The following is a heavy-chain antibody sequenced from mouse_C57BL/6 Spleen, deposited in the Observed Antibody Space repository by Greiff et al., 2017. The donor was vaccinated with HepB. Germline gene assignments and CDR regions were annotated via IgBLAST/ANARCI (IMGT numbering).Heavy chain of an antibody. J-gene: IGHJ3*01. CDR1: GYTFTDYE. CDR3: TRELRRNWFAY. D-gene: IGHD2-12*01. V-gene: IGHV1-15*01. CDR2: IDPETGGT. Sequence: VQLQQSGAELVRPGASVTLSCKASGYTFTDYEMHWVKQTPVHGLEWIGAIDPETGGTAYNQKFKGKAILTADKSSSTAYMELRSLTSEDSAVYYCTRELRRNWFAYWGQGTLVTVSA.